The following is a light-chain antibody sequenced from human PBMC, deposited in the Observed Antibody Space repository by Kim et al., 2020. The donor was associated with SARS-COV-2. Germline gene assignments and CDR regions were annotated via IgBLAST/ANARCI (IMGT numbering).Light chain of an antibody. CDR1: NGDIGGHNY. Sequence: GQSVPTPCTATNGDIGGHNYFSWYQQHPRKAPHLTIYAGTNQPSGVPARFSGSKSGNTASLPISGLQAEDEADYYCCAYADSYILLFGGGTQLTVL. CDR2: AGT. CDR3: CAYADSYILL. J-gene: IGLJ2*01. V-gene: IGLV2-11*01.